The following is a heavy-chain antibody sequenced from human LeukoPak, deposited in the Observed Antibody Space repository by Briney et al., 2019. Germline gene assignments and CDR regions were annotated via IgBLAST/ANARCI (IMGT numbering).Heavy chain of an antibody. Sequence: ASLKVSCTVSGYTLSELSIHWVRQAPRKGLVWRGGFDPEDVETIYAQKFQGRVNMTEDTSTDTAYMELSSLRSEDTAVYYCATLYDSTRTFDYWGQGTLVTVSS. J-gene: IGHJ4*02. CDR2: FDPEDVET. D-gene: IGHD3-22*01. CDR3: ATLYDSTRTFDY. CDR1: GYTLSELS. V-gene: IGHV1-24*01.